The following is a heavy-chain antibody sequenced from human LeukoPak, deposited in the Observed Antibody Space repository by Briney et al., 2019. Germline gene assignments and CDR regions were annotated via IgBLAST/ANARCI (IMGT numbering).Heavy chain of an antibody. J-gene: IGHJ6*03. CDR2: ISQNGDS. CDR3: ASVRRGFGESSKYYSYYYMDV. CDR1: GGSLSFYY. Sequence: SETLSLTCGVSGGSLSFYYWSWIRQSPGKGLEWIAEISQNGDSNYNMSLKSRVTISLDKSKNQVSLKLNSVTAADTAVYYCASVRRGFGESSKYYSYYYMDVWGNGTTVPIS. D-gene: IGHD3-10*01. V-gene: IGHV4-34*01.